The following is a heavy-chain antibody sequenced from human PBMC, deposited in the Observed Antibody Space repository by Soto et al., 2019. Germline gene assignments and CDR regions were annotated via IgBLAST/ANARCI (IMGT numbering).Heavy chain of an antibody. CDR2: TYYRSKWYN. J-gene: IGHJ3*02. V-gene: IGHV6-1*01. Sequence: QSPTLSLTCAISGDSVSSNSAAWNWIRQSPSRGLEWLGRTYYRSKWYNDYAVSVKSRITINPDTSKNQFSLQLNSVTPEDTAVYYCAREESSSSGYYGDGGGYDAFDIWGQGTMVTVSS. CDR3: AREESSSSGYYGDGGGYDAFDI. D-gene: IGHD3-22*01. CDR1: GDSVSSNSAA.